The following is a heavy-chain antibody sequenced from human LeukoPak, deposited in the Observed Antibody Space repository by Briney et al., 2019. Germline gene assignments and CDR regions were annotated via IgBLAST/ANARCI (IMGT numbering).Heavy chain of an antibody. J-gene: IGHJ5*02. D-gene: IGHD2-15*01. CDR3: ARVPLVVVAANWFDP. CDR2: ISAYNGNT. Sequence: ASVKVSCKASGYTFTSYGISWVRQAPGQGLEWMGWISAYNGNTNYAQKLQGRVTMTTDTSTSTAYMELRSLRSGDTAVYYCARVPLVVVAANWFDPWGQGTLVTVSS. V-gene: IGHV1-18*01. CDR1: GYTFTSYG.